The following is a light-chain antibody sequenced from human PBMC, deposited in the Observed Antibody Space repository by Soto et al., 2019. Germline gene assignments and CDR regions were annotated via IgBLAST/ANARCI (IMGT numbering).Light chain of an antibody. CDR2: DAS. CDR3: QQRSNWPSIT. CDR1: QSVTNY. J-gene: IGKJ5*01. V-gene: IGKV3-11*01. Sequence: EIVLIQSPATLSLSPGERATLSCRASQSVTNYLAWYQQKPGQAPRLLIYDASNRATGIPARFSGSGSGTDFTLTISSLEPEDIAVYYCQQRSNWPSITFGQGTRLEIK.